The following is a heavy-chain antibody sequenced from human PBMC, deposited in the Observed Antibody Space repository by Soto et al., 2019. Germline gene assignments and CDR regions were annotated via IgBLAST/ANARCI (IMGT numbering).Heavy chain of an antibody. CDR1: GFTFSSYG. Sequence: ESGGGVVQPGRSLRLSCAASGFTFSSYGMHWVRQAPGKGLEWVAVIWYDGSNKYYADSVKGRFTISRDNSKNTLYLQMNSLRAEDTAVYYCARDFYCSSTSCYSLDYWGQGTLVTVSS. CDR3: ARDFYCSSTSCYSLDY. D-gene: IGHD2-2*02. V-gene: IGHV3-33*01. CDR2: IWYDGSNK. J-gene: IGHJ4*02.